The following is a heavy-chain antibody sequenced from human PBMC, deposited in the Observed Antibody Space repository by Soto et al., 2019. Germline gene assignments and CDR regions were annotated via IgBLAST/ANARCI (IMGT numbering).Heavy chain of an antibody. J-gene: IGHJ4*02. V-gene: IGHV3-30-3*01. D-gene: IGHD5-12*01. CDR2: ISYDGSNK. CDR1: GFTFSRYA. CDR3: ACGEMATIGLLGFDY. Sequence: QVQLVESGGGVVQPGRSPRLSCEASGFTFSRYAMHWVRQAPGKGLEWVAVISYDGSNKYYADSVKGRFTIYRDNSKNSLYLQMSSLRAEDAAVYYCACGEMATIGLLGFDYWGQGTLVNVSS.